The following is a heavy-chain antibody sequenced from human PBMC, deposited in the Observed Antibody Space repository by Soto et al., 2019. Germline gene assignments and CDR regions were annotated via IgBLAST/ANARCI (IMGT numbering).Heavy chain of an antibody. D-gene: IGHD3-22*01. CDR2: IDPSDSYT. CDR3: ARDYYDSCAPQGFDY. J-gene: IGHJ4*02. Sequence: GESLKISCKGSGYSFTSYWISWVRQMPGKGLEWMGRIDPSDSYTNYSPSFQGHVTISDDKSISTAYMQWSSLKASDTAMYYCARDYYDSCAPQGFDYWGQGTLVTVSS. V-gene: IGHV5-10-1*01. CDR1: GYSFTSYW.